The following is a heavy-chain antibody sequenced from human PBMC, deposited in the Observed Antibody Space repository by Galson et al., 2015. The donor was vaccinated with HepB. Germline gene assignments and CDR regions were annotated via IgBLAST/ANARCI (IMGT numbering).Heavy chain of an antibody. CDR1: GGTFSSSA. D-gene: IGHD5-24*01. J-gene: IGHJ4*02. CDR2: IIPMFGTA. CDR3: ACLRDGYSQPPQDN. Sequence: SVKVSCKASGGTFSSSAISWVRQAPRQGLEWMGGIIPMFGTANYAQKFQGRITITADESTGTVYMELSSLTSEDTAVYYCACLRDGYSQPPQDNWGQGTLVTVSS. V-gene: IGHV1-69*13.